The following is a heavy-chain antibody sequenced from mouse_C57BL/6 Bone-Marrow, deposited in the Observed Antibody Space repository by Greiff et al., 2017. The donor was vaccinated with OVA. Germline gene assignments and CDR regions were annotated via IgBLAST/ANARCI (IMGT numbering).Heavy chain of an antibody. J-gene: IGHJ4*01. CDR3: ARLYYDYDYAMDY. V-gene: IGHV1-54*01. CDR1: GYAFTNYL. CDR2: INPGSGGT. D-gene: IGHD2-4*01. Sequence: QVQLQQSGAELVRPGTSVKVSCKASGYAFTNYLIEWVKQRPGQGLEWIGVINPGSGGTNYNEKFKGKATLTADKSSSTAYMQLSSLTSEDSAVYFCARLYYDYDYAMDYWGQGTSGTVSS.